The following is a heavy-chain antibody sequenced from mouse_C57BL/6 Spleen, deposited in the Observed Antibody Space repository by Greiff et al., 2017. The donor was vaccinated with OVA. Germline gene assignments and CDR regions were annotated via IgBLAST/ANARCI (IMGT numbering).Heavy chain of an antibody. CDR2: INYDGSST. D-gene: IGHD2-4*01. J-gene: IGHJ1*03. CDR3: ARDDYDVGYWYVDV. Sequence: EVHLVESEGGLVQPGSSMKLSCTASGFTFSDYYMAWVRQVPEKGLEWVANINYDGSSTYYLDSLKSRFIISRDNAKNILYLQMSSLKSEDTATYYCARDDYDVGYWYVDVWGTGTTVTVSS. V-gene: IGHV5-16*01. CDR1: GFTFSDYY.